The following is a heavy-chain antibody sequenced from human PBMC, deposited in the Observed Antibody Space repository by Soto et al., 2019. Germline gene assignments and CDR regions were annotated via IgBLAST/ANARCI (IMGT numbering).Heavy chain of an antibody. V-gene: IGHV3-30-3*01. CDR3: ARALGLQWGSGWYLIDY. D-gene: IGHD6-19*01. J-gene: IGHJ4*02. CDR2: ISYDGSNK. Sequence: GGSLRLSCAASGFTFSSYAMYWVRQAPGKGLEWVAVISYDGSNKYYADSVKGRFTISRDNSKNTLYLQMNSLRAEDTAVYYCARALGLQWGSGWYLIDYWGQGTLVTVSS. CDR1: GFTFSSYA.